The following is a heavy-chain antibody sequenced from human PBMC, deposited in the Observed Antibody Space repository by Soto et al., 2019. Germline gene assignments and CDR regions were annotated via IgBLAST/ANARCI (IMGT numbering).Heavy chain of an antibody. CDR1: GFTFSSYG. J-gene: IGHJ4*02. CDR2: ISYDGSNK. Sequence: PXGSLRLSFAASGFTFSSYGRHWVRLAPGKGLEWVALISYDGSNKYYADSVKGRFTISRDNSKNTLYLQMNSLRDEDTAVYYCAKDQFNYCSSSCSGVSDYWGQGTLVTVSS. V-gene: IGHV3-30*18. CDR3: AKDQFNYCSSSCSGVSDY. D-gene: IGHD2-2*01.